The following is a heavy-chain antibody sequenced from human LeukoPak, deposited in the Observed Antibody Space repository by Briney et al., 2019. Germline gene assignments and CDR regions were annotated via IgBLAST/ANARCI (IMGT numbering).Heavy chain of an antibody. Sequence: GRSLRLSCAASGFTFSSYDMHWVRQAPGKGLEWVAVISYDGSNKYYADSVKGRFTISRDNSKNTLYLQMNSLRAEDTAVYYCARAGGSSWYLLKYWGQGTLVTVSS. CDR1: GFTFSSYD. CDR2: ISYDGSNK. CDR3: ARAGGSSWYLLKY. D-gene: IGHD6-13*01. J-gene: IGHJ4*02. V-gene: IGHV3-30*04.